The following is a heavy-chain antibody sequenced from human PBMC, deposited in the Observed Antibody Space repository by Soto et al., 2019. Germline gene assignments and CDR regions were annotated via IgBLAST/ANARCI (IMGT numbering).Heavy chain of an antibody. V-gene: IGHV3-23*01. J-gene: IGHJ6*02. CDR2: ISGTGATS. D-gene: IGHD5-18*01. CDR1: GFDSTEYA. Sequence: KLLQSGGGFVQPGGSLGLSCAASGFDSTEYALSWVRQAPGKGLEWVSGISGTGATSYYADSVKGRFSISRDKSRNSVSLLMNSLRADDTAIYFCVSDTFTPWRYYGLEIWGQGTTVTVS. CDR3: VSDTFTPWRYYGLEI.